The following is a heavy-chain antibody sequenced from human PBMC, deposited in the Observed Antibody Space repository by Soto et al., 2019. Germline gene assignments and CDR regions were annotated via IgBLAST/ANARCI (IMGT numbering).Heavy chain of an antibody. CDR1: GLTFSSYA. D-gene: IGHD5-18*01. CDR2: INSGGRT. V-gene: IGHV3-23*01. CDR3: AKGDTGISTCFDL. J-gene: IGHJ5*02. Sequence: GGSLRLSCAASGLTFSSYAMSWVRQAPGKGLDWVSTINSGGRTYYAGTVKGRFTISKDNSKNTLYLQMKSLRGEDTAVYYCAKGDTGISTCFDLWGQGTLVTVSS.